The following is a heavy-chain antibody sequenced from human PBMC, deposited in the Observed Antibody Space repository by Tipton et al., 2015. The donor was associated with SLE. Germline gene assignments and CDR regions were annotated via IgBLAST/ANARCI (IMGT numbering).Heavy chain of an antibody. J-gene: IGHJ3*02. CDR1: GGSFSGYY. CDR3: ARHFPPGYSSSWYLSEAPDDAFDI. D-gene: IGHD6-13*01. Sequence: AGLVKPSETLSLTCAVYGGSFSGYYWTWIRQPPGKGLEWIGEINHSGSTSYNPSLKSRVTISVDTSKNQFSLKLSSVTAADTAVYYCARHFPPGYSSSWYLSEAPDDAFDIWGQGTMVTVSS. V-gene: IGHV4-34*01. CDR2: INHSGST.